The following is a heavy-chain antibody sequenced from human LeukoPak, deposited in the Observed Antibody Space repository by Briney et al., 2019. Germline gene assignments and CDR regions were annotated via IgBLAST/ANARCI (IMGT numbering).Heavy chain of an antibody. CDR2: IKQDGSEK. Sequence: PGGSLRLSCAASGSIFNTYAMSWVRQAPGKGLEWVANIKQDGSEKYYVDSVKGRFTISRDNAKNSLYLQMNSLRAEDTAVYYCARESSGYYLWYFDYWGQGTLVTVSS. V-gene: IGHV3-7*01. CDR3: ARESSGYYLWYFDY. D-gene: IGHD3-22*01. CDR1: GSIFNTYA. J-gene: IGHJ4*02.